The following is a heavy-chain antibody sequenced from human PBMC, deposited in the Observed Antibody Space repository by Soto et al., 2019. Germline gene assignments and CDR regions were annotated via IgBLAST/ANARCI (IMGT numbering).Heavy chain of an antibody. J-gene: IGHJ6*02. Sequence: PGWSLRLSCASSVFTFIGSAMHWVRQASGKGLEWVGRIRSKANSYATAYAASVKGRFTISRDDSKNTAYLQMNSLKTEDTAVYYCTRHQWLVQGVYYGMDVWGQGTTVTVSS. CDR2: IRSKANSYAT. CDR1: VFTFIGSA. V-gene: IGHV3-73*01. D-gene: IGHD6-19*01. CDR3: TRHQWLVQGVYYGMDV.